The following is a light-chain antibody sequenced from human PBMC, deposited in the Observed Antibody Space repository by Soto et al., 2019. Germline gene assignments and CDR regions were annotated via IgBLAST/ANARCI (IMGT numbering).Light chain of an antibody. CDR1: QSISTY. V-gene: IGKV1-39*01. J-gene: IGKJ1*01. Sequence: DIQMTQSPSSLAASVGARVTITCRASQSISTYLNWYQQKPGKAPKVLIFDASRLQSGVASRFSRSGSGTDFTLTISSLQPEDSATYYCQQYNTYSSWTFGQGTRVEI. CDR2: DAS. CDR3: QQYNTYSSWT.